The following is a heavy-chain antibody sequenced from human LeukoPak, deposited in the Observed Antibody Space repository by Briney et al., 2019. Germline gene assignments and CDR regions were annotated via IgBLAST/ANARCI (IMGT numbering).Heavy chain of an antibody. D-gene: IGHD4-17*01. CDR1: GGSISSGDYS. V-gene: IGHV4-30-4*01. J-gene: IGHJ2*01. CDR3: ARDLPVTTHWYFDL. CDR2: IYYSGST. Sequence: PSETLSLTCTVSGGSISSGDYSWSWIRQPPGKGLEWIGYIYYSGSTYYNPSLKSRVTISVDTSKNQFSLKLSSVTAADTAVYYCARDLPVTTHWYFDLWGRGTLVTVSS.